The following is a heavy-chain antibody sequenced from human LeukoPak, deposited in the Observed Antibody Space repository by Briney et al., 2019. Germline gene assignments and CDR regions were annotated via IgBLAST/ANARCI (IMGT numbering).Heavy chain of an antibody. CDR2: ISAYKGNP. D-gene: IGHD3-3*01. CDR3: ARVPISTIFGVVIIRGYYYYMDV. J-gene: IGHJ6*03. V-gene: IGHV1-18*01. Sequence: ASVKVSCKASGYTFTSYGISWVRQAPGQGLDWMGWISAYKGNPNYAQKLQGRVTMTTDTSTSTAYMELRSLRSDDTAVYYCARVPISTIFGVVIIRGYYYYMDVWGKGTTVTVSS. CDR1: GYTFTSYG.